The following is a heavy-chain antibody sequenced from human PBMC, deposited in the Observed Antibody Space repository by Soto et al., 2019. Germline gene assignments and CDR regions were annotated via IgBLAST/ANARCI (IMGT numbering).Heavy chain of an antibody. CDR3: ARGRYCLPGRGFPTSFDS. V-gene: IGHV4-30-4*01. D-gene: IGHD2-15*01. CDR2: IYKSATT. J-gene: IGHJ5*01. Sequence: PSETLSLTCSVSGDSISTVDYFWAWVRQPPGQALEYIGYIYKSATTYYNPSFESRVAISLDTSKSQFSLNVTSLTAADTAVYFCARGRYCLPGRGFPTSFDSWGQGTLVTVSS. CDR1: GDSISTVDYF.